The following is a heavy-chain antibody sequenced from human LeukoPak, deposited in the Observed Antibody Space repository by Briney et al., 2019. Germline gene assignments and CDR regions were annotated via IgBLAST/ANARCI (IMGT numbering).Heavy chain of an antibody. CDR2: ISSSGGTI. CDR1: GLTFKNHS. Sequence: PGGSLRLSCEASGLTFKNHSMNWVRQAPGRGLEWVSFISSSGGTIYYADSVKGRFTISRDNVNNSLHLLMNSLRADDTAVYHCARDSSGYRRFDFWGQGTLVAVSS. J-gene: IGHJ4*02. D-gene: IGHD3-22*01. CDR3: ARDSSGYRRFDF. V-gene: IGHV3-48*01.